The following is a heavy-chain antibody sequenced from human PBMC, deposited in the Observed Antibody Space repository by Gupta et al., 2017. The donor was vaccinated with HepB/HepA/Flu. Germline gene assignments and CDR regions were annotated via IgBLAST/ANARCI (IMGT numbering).Heavy chain of an antibody. CDR2: IYYSGST. CDR3: ARHAIVGATRYFDY. J-gene: IGHJ4*02. V-gene: IGHV4-39*01. Sequence: QLQLQESGPGLVKPSETLSLTCTVSGGSISTGIYYWGWIRQPPGKGLEWIGSIYYSGSTYCNPSLKSRATVSVDTSKKQFYLKLSSVIATDTSLYFCARHAIVGATRYFDYWGQGTLVTVSS. CDR1: GGSISTGIYY. D-gene: IGHD1-26*01.